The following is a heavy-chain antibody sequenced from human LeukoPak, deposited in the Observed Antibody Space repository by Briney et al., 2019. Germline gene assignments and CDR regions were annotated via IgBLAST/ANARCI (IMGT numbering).Heavy chain of an antibody. CDR3: ARGAAAGWFDA. D-gene: IGHD6-13*01. CDR2: INPNSGGT. V-gene: IGHV1-2*02. Sequence: GAAVKVSCQASGYTFTGYYMHWLGQAPRQGLEWMGWINPNSGGTNYAQKFQGRVTMTRDTSISTAYMELSRLRSDDTAVYYCARGAAAGWFDAWGQGGLVIVCS. J-gene: IGHJ5*02. CDR1: GYTFTGYY.